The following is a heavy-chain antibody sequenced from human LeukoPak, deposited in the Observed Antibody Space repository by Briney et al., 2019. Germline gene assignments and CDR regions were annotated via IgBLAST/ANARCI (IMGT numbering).Heavy chain of an antibody. V-gene: IGHV3-30*02. D-gene: IGHD3-9*01. J-gene: IGHJ4*02. CDR2: IRYDGNKK. CDR1: GFTFSSYG. Sequence: GGSLRLSCAASGFTFSSYGMHWVRQAAGKGLEWVAFIRYDGNKKHYADSVKGRFTISRDNSKNTLFLQMNSLRPEDTAVYYCARGPDYDILADYFDYWGQGTLVTVSS. CDR3: ARGPDYDILADYFDY.